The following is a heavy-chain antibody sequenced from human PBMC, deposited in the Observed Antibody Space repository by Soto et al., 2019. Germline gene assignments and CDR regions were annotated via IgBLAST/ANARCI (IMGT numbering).Heavy chain of an antibody. CDR1: GGTFSSYT. J-gene: IGHJ4*02. V-gene: IGHV1-69*02. Sequence: SVKVSCKASGGTFSSYTISWVRQAPGQGLEWMGRIIPILGIANYAQKFQGRVTITADKSTSTAYMELSSLRSEDTAVYYCARETTVTDFDYWGQGTLVTVSS. D-gene: IGHD4-17*01. CDR3: ARETTVTDFDY. CDR2: IIPILGIA.